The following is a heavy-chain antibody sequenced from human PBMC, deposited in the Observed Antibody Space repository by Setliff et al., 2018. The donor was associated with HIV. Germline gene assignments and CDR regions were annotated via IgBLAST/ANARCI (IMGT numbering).Heavy chain of an antibody. J-gene: IGHJ5*02. Sequence: ASVKVSCKASGYTFTSYGISWVRQAPGQGLEWMGWISAYNGNTNYAQKLQGRVTMTTDASTTTAYMELTDLRSDDTAFYYCARVPAVTRGDWFDPWGQGTLVTVSS. CDR1: GYTFTSYG. CDR2: ISAYNGNT. V-gene: IGHV1-18*01. D-gene: IGHD2-2*01. CDR3: ARVPAVTRGDWFDP.